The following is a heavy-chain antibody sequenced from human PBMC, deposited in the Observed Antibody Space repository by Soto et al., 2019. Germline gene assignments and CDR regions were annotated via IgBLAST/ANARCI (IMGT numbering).Heavy chain of an antibody. CDR3: ARESKYDTSGYPPWFAP. J-gene: IGHJ5*02. D-gene: IGHD3-22*01. V-gene: IGHV4-31*03. Sequence: QVQLQESGPGLVKPSQTLSLTCTVSVASISSGGYYWSWIRQHPGEGLEWIGYIYYSGSTSYNPSLKSRVTIAVDTSKNQFYLKLSSVTDADTAVYYCARESKYDTSGYPPWFAPWGQGALVTVS. CDR1: VASISSGGYY. CDR2: IYYSGST.